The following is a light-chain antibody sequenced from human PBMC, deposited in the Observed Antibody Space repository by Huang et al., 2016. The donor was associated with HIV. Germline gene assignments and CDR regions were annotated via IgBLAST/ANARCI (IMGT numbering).Light chain of an antibody. V-gene: IGKV3-15*01. CDR3: QHYNNWPPWT. J-gene: IGKJ1*01. CDR1: QNVNRN. CDR2: GAS. Sequence: DIVMTQSPATLSVSLGERVILSCRASQNVNRNVAWYQHKPGQVPRLVIHGASTRATGVSDRFRGSGSGTEFTLTISSLQAEDFALYYCQHYNNWPPWTFGQGTKLEIK.